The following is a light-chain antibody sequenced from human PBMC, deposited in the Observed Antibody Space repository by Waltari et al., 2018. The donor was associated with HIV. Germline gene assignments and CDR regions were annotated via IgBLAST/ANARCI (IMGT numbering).Light chain of an antibody. J-gene: IGLJ2*01. CDR3: CSYAGSDVV. CDR1: SSDVGGYNY. Sequence: QSALTQPRSVSGSPGQSVSISYTGTSSDVGGYNYVSWYQQHPGKAPKLMIYDVSKRPSGVPDRFSGSKSGNTASLTISGLQAEDEADYYCCSYAGSDVVFGGGTKLTVL. V-gene: IGLV2-11*01. CDR2: DVS.